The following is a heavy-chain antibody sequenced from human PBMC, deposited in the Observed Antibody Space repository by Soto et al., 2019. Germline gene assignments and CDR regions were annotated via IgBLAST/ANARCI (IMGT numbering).Heavy chain of an antibody. CDR3: VRAKYGVTAGYGMDV. D-gene: IGHD2-21*02. CDR1: GFTFSSYA. CDR2: ISYDGNNK. J-gene: IGHJ6*02. Sequence: QVQLVESGGGVVQPGRSLRLSCAASGFTFSSYAMHWVRQAPGKGLEWVAVISYDGNNKYYADSVKGRFTMSRDNSKHTLYLQMSTLRAEDTAVYYCVRAKYGVTAGYGMDVWGQGTTVTVSS. V-gene: IGHV3-30-3*01.